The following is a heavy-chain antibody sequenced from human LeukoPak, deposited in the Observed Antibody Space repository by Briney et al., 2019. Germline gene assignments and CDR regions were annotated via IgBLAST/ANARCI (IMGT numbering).Heavy chain of an antibody. D-gene: IGHD3-9*01. CDR2: IYYSGST. Sequence: PSQTLSLTCTVSGGSISSGGYYWSWIRQPPGKGLEWIGYIYYSGSTYYNPSLKSRVTISVDTSKNQFSLKLSSVTAADTAVYYCARGDFDWLVFDYWGQGTLVTVSS. J-gene: IGHJ4*02. V-gene: IGHV4-31*03. CDR1: GGSISSGGYY. CDR3: ARGDFDWLVFDY.